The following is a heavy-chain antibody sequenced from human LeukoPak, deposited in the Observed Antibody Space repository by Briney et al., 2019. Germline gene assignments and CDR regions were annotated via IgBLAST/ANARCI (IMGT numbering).Heavy chain of an antibody. V-gene: IGHV4-34*01. D-gene: IGHD6-13*01. CDR2: INHSGST. CDR1: GGSFSGYY. Sequence: SETLSLTCAVYGGSFSGYYWSWIRQPPGKGLEWIGEINHSGSTNYNPSLKSRVTISVDTSKNQFSLKLSSVTAADTAVYYCARGSSWYVGGRNWFDPWGQGTLVTVSS. J-gene: IGHJ5*02. CDR3: ARGSSWYVGGRNWFDP.